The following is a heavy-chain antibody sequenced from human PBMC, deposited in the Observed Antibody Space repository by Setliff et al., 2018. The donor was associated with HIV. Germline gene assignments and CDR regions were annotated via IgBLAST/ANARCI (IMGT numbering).Heavy chain of an antibody. CDR3: ARAWAMQQLVPGY. CDR1: GFAFSSYA. J-gene: IGHJ4*02. CDR2: ISHDGSSK. Sequence: GGSLRLSCAASGFAFSSYAVHWVCQAPGKGLEWVALISHDGSSKYYGDSVKGRFAISRDNSKDTLYLQMDSLGPEDTAIYYCARAWAMQQLVPGYWGQGTLVTVSS. D-gene: IGHD6-6*01. V-gene: IGHV3-30*06.